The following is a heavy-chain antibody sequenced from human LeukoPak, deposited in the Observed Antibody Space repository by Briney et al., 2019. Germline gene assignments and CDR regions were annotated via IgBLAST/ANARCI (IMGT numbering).Heavy chain of an antibody. CDR3: STSPSFGSSWYQFNY. J-gene: IGHJ4*02. V-gene: IGHV3-30*14. D-gene: IGHD6-13*01. CDR2: ISYDGSNK. CDR1: GFTFSSYA. Sequence: GGSLRLSCAASGFTFSSYAMSWVRQAPGKGLEWVAVISYDGSNKYYADSVKGRFTISRDNSKNTLYLQMNSLRAEDTAVYYCSTSPSFGSSWYQFNYWGQGTLVTVSS.